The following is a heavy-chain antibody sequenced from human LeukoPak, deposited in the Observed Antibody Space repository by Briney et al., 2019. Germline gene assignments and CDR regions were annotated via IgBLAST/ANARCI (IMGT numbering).Heavy chain of an antibody. Sequence: PGGSLRLSCAASGFTFSSYAMHWVRQAPGKGLEWVALISYDGSNKHYADSVKGRFTISRDNSKNTLYLQMNSLRAEDTAVYYCARAHLSSSSTDYMEVWGKGTTVTVSS. CDR3: ARAHLSSSSTDYMEV. CDR1: GFTFSSYA. V-gene: IGHV3-30*04. J-gene: IGHJ6*03. CDR2: ISYDGSNK. D-gene: IGHD6-6*01.